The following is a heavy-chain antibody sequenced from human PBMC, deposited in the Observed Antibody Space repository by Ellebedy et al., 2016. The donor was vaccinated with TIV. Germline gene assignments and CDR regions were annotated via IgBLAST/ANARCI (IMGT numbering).Heavy chain of an antibody. D-gene: IGHD2-2*01. CDR3: VREGVPRGFDI. CDR1: GLTFSSHA. Sequence: PGGSLRLSCAASGLTFSSHAMSWVRQAPGEGLEYVSTISTNGVTAFYADSVRARFIISRDNSRNSVYVQMSSLRAEDTAVYYCVREGVPRGFDIWGQGTMVTVSS. J-gene: IGHJ3*02. V-gene: IGHV3-64*05. CDR2: ISTNGVTA.